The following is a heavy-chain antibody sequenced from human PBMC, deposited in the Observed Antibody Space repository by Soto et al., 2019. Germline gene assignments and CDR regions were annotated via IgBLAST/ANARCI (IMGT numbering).Heavy chain of an antibody. CDR3: ARQSSSSYYFYYGMDV. D-gene: IGHD6-6*01. V-gene: IGHV3-53*01. CDR1: GFTVRSND. J-gene: IGHJ6*02. Sequence: PGGSLRLSCAASGFTVRSNDMTWVRQAPGKGLEWVSVIYSGGSTYYADSVKGRFTISRDISKNTLYLQMNSLRAEDTAVYYCARQSSSSYYFYYGMDVWGQGTTATVSS. CDR2: IYSGGST.